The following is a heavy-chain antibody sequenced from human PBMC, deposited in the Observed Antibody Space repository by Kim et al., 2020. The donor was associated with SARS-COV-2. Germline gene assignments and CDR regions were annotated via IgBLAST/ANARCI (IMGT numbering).Heavy chain of an antibody. V-gene: IGHV1-69*13. J-gene: IGHJ6*02. CDR3: ARVNNDFWSGYLHPYYYYYYGMDV. CDR1: GGTFSSYA. CDR2: IIPIFGTA. Sequence: SVKVSCKASGGTFSSYAISWVRQAPGQGLEWMGGIIPIFGTANYAQKFQGRVTITADESTSTAYMELSSLRSEDTAVYYCARVNNDFWSGYLHPYYYYYYGMDVWGQGTTVTVSS. D-gene: IGHD3-3*01.